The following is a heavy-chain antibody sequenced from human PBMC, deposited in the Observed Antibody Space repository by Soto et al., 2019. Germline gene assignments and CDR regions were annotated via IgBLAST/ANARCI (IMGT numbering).Heavy chain of an antibody. V-gene: IGHV4-59*01. Sequence: SETLSLTCTVSGDSISTFYWGWMRQSPGKELEWIGYVYYTGSTNYNPSLKSRVTISVDRSKNQFSLRLTSANAADTAVYYCARGRTVRNYADDSSDYFYFFDYWGQGTQVTVSS. CDR2: VYYTGST. CDR3: ARGRTVRNYADDSSDYFYFFDY. CDR1: GDSISTFY. J-gene: IGHJ4*02. D-gene: IGHD3-22*01.